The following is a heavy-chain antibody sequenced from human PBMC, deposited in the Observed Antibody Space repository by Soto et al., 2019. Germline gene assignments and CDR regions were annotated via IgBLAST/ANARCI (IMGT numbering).Heavy chain of an antibody. CDR2: IYYSGST. V-gene: IGHV4-59*01. CDR1: GCSISSYY. J-gene: IGHJ4*02. D-gene: IGHD6-13*01. CDR3: ARGDIAAAVGY. Sequence: PSETLSLTCTVSGCSISSYYWSWIRQPPGKGLEWIGYIYYSGSTNYNPSLKSRVTISVDTSKNQFSLKLSSVTAADTAVYYCARGDIAAAVGYWGQGTLVTAPQ.